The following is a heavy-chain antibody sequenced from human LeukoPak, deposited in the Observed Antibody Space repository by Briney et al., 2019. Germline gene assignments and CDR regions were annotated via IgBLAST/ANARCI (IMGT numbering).Heavy chain of an antibody. J-gene: IGHJ4*02. CDR1: GFTFSSYA. CDR3: VRNIAAAWWY. D-gene: IGHD6-13*01. V-gene: IGHV3-23*01. CDR2: ISGSGGST. Sequence: GGSLRFSCAASGFTFSSYAMGWVRQALGKGLEWVSTISGSGGSTYYADSVKGRFTISRDNSKNTLYLQMSSLRAEDTAVYYCVRNIAAAWWYWGQGTLVTVSS.